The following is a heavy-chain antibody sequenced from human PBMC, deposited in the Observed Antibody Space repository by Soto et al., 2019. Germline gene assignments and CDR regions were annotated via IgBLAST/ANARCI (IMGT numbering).Heavy chain of an antibody. CDR2: ISWNSGSI. D-gene: IGHD3-10*01. J-gene: IGHJ6*02. CDR3: AKDAITMVRGVISYYGMDV. V-gene: IGHV3-9*01. CDR1: GFTFSSYA. Sequence: EVQLLESGGGLVQPGGSLRLSCAASGFTFSSYAMSWVRQAPGKGLEWVSGISWNSGSIGYADSVKGRFTISRDNAKNSLYLQMNSLRAEDTALYYCAKDAITMVRGVISYYGMDVWGQGTTVTVSS.